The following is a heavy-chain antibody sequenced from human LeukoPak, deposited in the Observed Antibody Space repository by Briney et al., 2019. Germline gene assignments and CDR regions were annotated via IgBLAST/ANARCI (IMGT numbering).Heavy chain of an antibody. V-gene: IGHV1-46*01. CDR2: IYPRDGST. CDR1: GYSFTSNY. J-gene: IGHJ6*02. D-gene: IGHD2-21*02. CDR3: ARECGGDCHNGMDV. Sequence: PGASVKVSCKASGYSFTSNYIHWVRQAPGQGLEWMGMIYPRDGSTSYAQKFQGRVTVTRDTSTSTVHMELSGLRSEDTAVYYCARECGGDCHNGMDVWGQGTTVTVSS.